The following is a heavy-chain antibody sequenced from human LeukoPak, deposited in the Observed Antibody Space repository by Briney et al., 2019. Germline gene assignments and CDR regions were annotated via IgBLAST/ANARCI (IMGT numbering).Heavy chain of an antibody. CDR3: TRDPPSSGWSFDY. D-gene: IGHD6-19*01. V-gene: IGHV3-33*01. CDR1: GFAFSTHA. Sequence: PGGSLRLSCAASGFAFSTHAMHWVRQAPAKGLEWVAMIWFDGKTTYYVSSVKGRFTISRDNSKNTVNLRMNSLRAEDTAVYYCTRDPPSSGWSFDYWGQGTLVTVSS. CDR2: IWFDGKTT. J-gene: IGHJ4*02.